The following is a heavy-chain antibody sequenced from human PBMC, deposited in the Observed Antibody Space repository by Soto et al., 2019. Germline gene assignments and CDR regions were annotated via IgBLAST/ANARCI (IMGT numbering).Heavy chain of an antibody. CDR2: IYDSGST. CDR1: GDSISRGGYS. D-gene: IGHD6-25*01. CDR3: ARGSSAYYDYGMDV. Sequence: QLQLQESGSGLVRPSQTLSLTCAVSGDSISRGGYSWTWLRQPPGKALEWFGNIYDSGSTSYNPSLKSRVTISVDRSKNQFSLKVTSVTAADTAVYFWARGSSAYYDYGMDVWGQGTTVTVSS. J-gene: IGHJ6*02. V-gene: IGHV4-30-2*01.